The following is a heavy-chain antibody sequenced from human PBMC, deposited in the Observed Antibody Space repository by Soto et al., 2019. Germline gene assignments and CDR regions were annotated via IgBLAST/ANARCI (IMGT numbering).Heavy chain of an antibody. D-gene: IGHD2-2*01. V-gene: IGHV4-31*03. CDR3: ARASLGYCSSTSCRSNCFDP. CDR1: GGSIRSGGYY. Sequence: QVQLQESGPGLVKPSQTLSLTCTVSGGSIRSGGYYWTWIRQHPGKGLEWIGYIYYTGSTYYNPSLKSRVTISVDTSKNQFSLKLSSVAAADTAVYYCARASLGYCSSTSCRSNCFDPWGQGTLVTVSS. CDR2: IYYTGST. J-gene: IGHJ5*02.